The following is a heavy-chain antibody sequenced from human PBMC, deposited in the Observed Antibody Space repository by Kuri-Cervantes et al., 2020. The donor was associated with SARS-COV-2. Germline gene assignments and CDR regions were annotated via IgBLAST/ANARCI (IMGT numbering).Heavy chain of an antibody. CDR2: IYTSGST. D-gene: IGHD6-19*01. J-gene: IGHJ4*02. CDR1: GGSISSYY. Sequence: SETLSLTCTVSGGSISSYYWSWIRQPAGKGLEWIGRIYTSGSTNYNPSLKSRVTMSVDTSKNQFSLKLSSVTAADTAVYYCARRYGGHFHAVAAPGPYYFDYWGQGTLVTDSS. V-gene: IGHV4-4*07. CDR3: ARRYGGHFHAVAAPGPYYFDY.